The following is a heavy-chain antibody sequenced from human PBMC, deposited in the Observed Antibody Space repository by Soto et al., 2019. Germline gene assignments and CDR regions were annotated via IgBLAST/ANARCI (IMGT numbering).Heavy chain of an antibody. CDR1: EFSFSSYA. CDR3: ARTFDTITYYFDY. D-gene: IGHD3-9*01. CDR2: ISFDGNII. Sequence: GGSLRLSCAASEFSFSSYAMHWIRQAPGKGLEWVAVISFDGNIIHYADSVKGRFIISRDNSKNTLYLQMHSLSGEDTAVYYYARTFDTITYYFDYWGQGTLVTVSS. J-gene: IGHJ4*02. V-gene: IGHV3-30-3*01.